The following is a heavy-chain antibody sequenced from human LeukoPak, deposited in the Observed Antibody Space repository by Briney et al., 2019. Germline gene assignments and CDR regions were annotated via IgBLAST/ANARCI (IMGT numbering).Heavy chain of an antibody. CDR3: ARDSGSGTYY. CDR2: IYYIGST. CDR1: GGSISSYY. V-gene: IGHV4-59*01. J-gene: IGHJ4*02. D-gene: IGHD6-19*01. Sequence: SETLSLTCSVSGGSISSYYWSWIRQPSGKGLEWIGHIYYIGSTNYNPSLKSRVTISIDTSKNQFSLKLSSVTAADTAVYYCARDSGSGTYYWGQGTLVTVSS.